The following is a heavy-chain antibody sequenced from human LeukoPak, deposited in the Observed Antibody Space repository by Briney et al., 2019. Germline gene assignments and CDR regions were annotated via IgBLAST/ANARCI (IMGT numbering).Heavy chain of an antibody. J-gene: IGHJ4*02. CDR1: GFTFSSYG. CDR3: ATSGGYGVGREFTN. V-gene: IGHV3-30*03. Sequence: GGSLRLSCAASGFTFSSYGMHWVRQAPGKGPEWVAVISYDGSNKYYADSVKGRFTISRDNSKNTLYLQMNSLRAEDTAVYYCATSGGYGVGREFTNWGQGTLVTVSS. CDR2: ISYDGSNK. D-gene: IGHD3-10*01.